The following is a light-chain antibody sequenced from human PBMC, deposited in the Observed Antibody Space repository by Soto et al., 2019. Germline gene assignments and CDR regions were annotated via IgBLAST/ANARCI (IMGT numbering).Light chain of an antibody. J-gene: IGKJ1*01. V-gene: IGKV1-5*01. CDR3: QHYNSYPWT. CDR2: DAS. Sequence: DIQMTQSPSTLSASVGDRVTITCRASQSISSWLAWYQQKPGKAPKLLIYDASSLESGVPSRFSGSGSGPEYTLTFSSLQPDDFAPYYCQHYNSYPWTFGQGPKVEIK. CDR1: QSISSW.